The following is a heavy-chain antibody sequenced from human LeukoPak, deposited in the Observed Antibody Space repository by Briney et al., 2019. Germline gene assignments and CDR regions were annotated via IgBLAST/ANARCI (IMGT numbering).Heavy chain of an antibody. V-gene: IGHV3-74*01. D-gene: IGHD5-18*01. Sequence: GGSLRPSCAASGFTFSSYWMHWVRQAPGKGLVWVSRINSDGSSTSYADSVKGRFTISRDNAKNTLYLQMNSLRAEDTAVYYCARGLRGYSYGPRPYYGMDVWGQGTTVTVSS. CDR3: ARGLRGYSYGPRPYYGMDV. J-gene: IGHJ6*02. CDR1: GFTFSSYW. CDR2: INSDGSST.